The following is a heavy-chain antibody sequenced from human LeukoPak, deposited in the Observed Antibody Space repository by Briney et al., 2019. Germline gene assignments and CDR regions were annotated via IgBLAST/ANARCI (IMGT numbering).Heavy chain of an antibody. CDR1: GFSFSVYW. J-gene: IGHJ4*02. Sequence: GGSLRLSCAASGFSFSVYWMHWVRQAPGKGPVWVSRIKTDGSITDYADFVKGRFTISRDNSKNTLYLQMNSLRAEDTAVYYCAKDQKGYVWGSYRHYPDYWGQGTLVTVSS. CDR3: AKDQKGYVWGSYRHYPDY. V-gene: IGHV3-74*01. D-gene: IGHD3-16*02. CDR2: IKTDGSIT.